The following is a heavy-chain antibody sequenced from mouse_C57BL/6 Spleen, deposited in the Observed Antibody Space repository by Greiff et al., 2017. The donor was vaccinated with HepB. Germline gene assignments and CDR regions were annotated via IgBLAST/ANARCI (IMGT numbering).Heavy chain of an antibody. CDR1: GYTFTSYW. V-gene: IGHV1-64*01. D-gene: IGHD3-2*02. CDR3: ARSDSSGYGFAY. CDR2: IHPNSGST. Sequence: VKLMESGAELVKPGASVKLSCKASGYTFTSYWMHWVKQRPGQGLEWIGMIHPNSGSTNYNEKFKSKATLTVDKSSSTAYMQLSSLTSEDSAVYYCARSDSSGYGFAYWGQGTLVTVSA. J-gene: IGHJ3*01.